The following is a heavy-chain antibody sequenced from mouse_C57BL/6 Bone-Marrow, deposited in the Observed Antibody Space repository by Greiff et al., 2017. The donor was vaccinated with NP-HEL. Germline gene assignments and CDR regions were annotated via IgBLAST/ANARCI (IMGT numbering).Heavy chain of an antibody. CDR3: AREGNYYGSSNYAMDD. V-gene: IGHV5-4*01. CDR2: ISDGGSYT. J-gene: IGHJ4*01. D-gene: IGHD1-1*01. Sequence: EVNVVESGGGLVKPGGSLKLSCAASGFTFSSYAMSWVRQTPEKRLEWVATISDGGSYTYYPDNVKGRFTITRDKAKNNLYLQMSHLKSEDTAMYYCAREGNYYGSSNYAMDDWGQGTSVTVSS. CDR1: GFTFSSYA.